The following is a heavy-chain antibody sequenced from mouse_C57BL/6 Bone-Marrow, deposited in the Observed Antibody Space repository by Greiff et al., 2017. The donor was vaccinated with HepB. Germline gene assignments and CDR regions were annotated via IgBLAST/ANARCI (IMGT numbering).Heavy chain of an antibody. CDR2: IRLKSDNYAT. CDR1: GFTFSNYW. CDR3: TAVDSSGYLDY. V-gene: IGHV6-3*01. D-gene: IGHD3-2*02. J-gene: IGHJ2*01. Sequence: EVKLEESGGGLVQPGGSMKLSCVASGFTFSNYWMNWVRQSPEKGLEWVAQIRLKSDNYATHYAESVKGRFTISRDDSKSSVYLQMNNLRAEDTGIYYCTAVDSSGYLDYWGQGTTLTVSS.